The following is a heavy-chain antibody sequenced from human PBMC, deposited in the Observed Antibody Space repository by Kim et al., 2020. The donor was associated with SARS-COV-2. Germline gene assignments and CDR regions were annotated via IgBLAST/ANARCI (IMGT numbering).Heavy chain of an antibody. D-gene: IGHD3-3*01. CDR3: ARVQVQTPYDFWSHYYYIDV. Sequence: GRFTISRDNAKNSLYLQMNSLRVEDTAVYYCARVQVQTPYDFWSHYYYIDVWGKGTTVTVSS. J-gene: IGHJ6*03. V-gene: IGHV3-7*04.